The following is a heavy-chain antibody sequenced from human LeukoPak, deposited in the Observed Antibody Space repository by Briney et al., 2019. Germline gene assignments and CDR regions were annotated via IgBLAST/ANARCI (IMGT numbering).Heavy chain of an antibody. CDR3: VRGLGDY. J-gene: IGHJ4*02. CDR1: GFTFSSYG. V-gene: IGHV3-33*01. Sequence: GRSLRLSCAASGFTFSSYGMHWVRQAPGKGLEWVAIIWYDGSNKYYADSVKGRFTISRDNAKNTLYLQMNSLRADDTAVYYCVRGLGDYWGQGTLVTVSS. D-gene: IGHD7-27*01. CDR2: IWYDGSNK.